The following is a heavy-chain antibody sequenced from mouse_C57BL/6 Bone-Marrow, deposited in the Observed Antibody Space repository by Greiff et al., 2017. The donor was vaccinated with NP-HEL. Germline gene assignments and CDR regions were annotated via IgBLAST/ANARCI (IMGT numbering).Heavy chain of an antibody. CDR3: ALGLYYAMDY. J-gene: IGHJ4*01. CDR1: GYAFSSSW. CDR2: IYPGDGDT. V-gene: IGHV1-82*01. D-gene: IGHD4-1*01. Sequence: QVQLQQSGPELVKPGASVKISCKASGYAFSSSWMNWVKQRPGKGLEWIGRIYPGDGDTNYNGKFKGKATLTADKSSSTAYMQLSSRTSEDSAVYFCALGLYYAMDYWGQGTSVTVSS.